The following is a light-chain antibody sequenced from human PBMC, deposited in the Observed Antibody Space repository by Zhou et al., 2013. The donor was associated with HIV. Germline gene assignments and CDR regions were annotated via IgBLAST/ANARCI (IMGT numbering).Light chain of an antibody. CDR2: GAS. J-gene: IGKJ5*01. CDR1: QDINSF. CDR3: QHYDSLPIT. Sequence: DILMTQSPSSLSASVGDRVTITCQASQDINSFLNWYQQKPGKAPKLLIYGASNLETGVPSRFSGSGSGTDFTFTIKSLQPEDIATYYCQHYDSLPITFGQGTRLEI. V-gene: IGKV1-33*01.